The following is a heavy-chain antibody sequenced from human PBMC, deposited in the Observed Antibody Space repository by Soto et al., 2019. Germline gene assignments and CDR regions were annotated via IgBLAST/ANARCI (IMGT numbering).Heavy chain of an antibody. CDR2: INVGNDNT. J-gene: IGHJ5*01. V-gene: IGHV1-3*01. CDR3: VRGWYWAWFDS. D-gene: IGHD6-13*01. Sequence: HVQLVQSGAEVRMPGASVTVSCKTSGYTFIDYAVHWVRQAPGQMLEWMGRINVGNDNTEYSQRFQGRLTITRDTSATTAYMDLSSLRPEDTAVYYCVRGWYWAWFDSWGQGTQVTVSS. CDR1: GYTFIDYA.